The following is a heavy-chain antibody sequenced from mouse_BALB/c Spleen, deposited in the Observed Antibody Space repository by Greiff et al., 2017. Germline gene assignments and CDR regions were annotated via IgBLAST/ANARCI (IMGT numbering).Heavy chain of an antibody. CDR1: GFTFSSYA. Sequence: EVMLVESGGGLVKPGGSLKLSCAASGFTFSSYAMSWVRQSPEKRLEWVAEISSGGSYTYYPDTVTGRFTISRDNAKNTLYLEMSSLRSEDTAMYYCARVERDEVYAMDYWGQGTSVTVSS. CDR2: ISSGGSYT. V-gene: IGHV5-9-4*01. CDR3: ARVERDEVYAMDY. J-gene: IGHJ4*01.